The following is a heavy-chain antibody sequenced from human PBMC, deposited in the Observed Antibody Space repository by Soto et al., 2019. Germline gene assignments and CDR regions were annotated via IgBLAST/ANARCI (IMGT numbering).Heavy chain of an antibody. V-gene: IGHV3-30-3*01. J-gene: IGHJ4*02. CDR1: GFMLSAYA. Sequence: GGSVRLSGTPSGFMLSAYAMLWVRQAPGKGLEWVAAMSYDGTNKYYADSLKGRFTISRDNSKNTLYLQMNSLRAEDTAVYYCAKDGVDTAMVMDYWGQGTLVTVSS. CDR3: AKDGVDTAMVMDY. CDR2: MSYDGTNK. D-gene: IGHD5-18*01.